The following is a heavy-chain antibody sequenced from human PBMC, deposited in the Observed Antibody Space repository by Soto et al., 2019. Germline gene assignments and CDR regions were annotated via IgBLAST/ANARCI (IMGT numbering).Heavy chain of an antibody. CDR3: ATLVPIDY. CDR2: NNAGNGNT. D-gene: IGHD2-21*01. CDR1: GYTFTRYA. V-gene: IGHV1-3*01. J-gene: IGHJ4*02. Sequence: QVQLVQSGAEAKKPGASVKVSCKASGYTFTRYAMHWVRQAPGQRLEWMGWNNAGNGNTKYSQKFQSRVTTTSDATASAAYMELSSLRSEATALSYSATLVPIDYWGQGTLVTVSS.